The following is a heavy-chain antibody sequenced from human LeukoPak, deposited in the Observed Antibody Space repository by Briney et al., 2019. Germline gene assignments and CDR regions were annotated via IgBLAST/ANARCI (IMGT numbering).Heavy chain of an antibody. V-gene: IGHV3-30*18. CDR1: GFTFSSYG. J-gene: IGHJ4*02. CDR2: ISYDGSNK. D-gene: IGHD6-13*01. Sequence: GGSLRLPCAASGFTFSSYGMHWVRQAPGKGLEWVAVISYDGSNKYYADSVKGRFTISRDNSKNTLYLQMNSLRAEDTAVYYCAKDKAAAGTNYFDYWGQGTLVTVSS. CDR3: AKDKAAAGTNYFDY.